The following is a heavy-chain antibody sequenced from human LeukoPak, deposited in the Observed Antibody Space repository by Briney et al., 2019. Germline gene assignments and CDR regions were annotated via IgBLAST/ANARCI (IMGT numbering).Heavy chain of an antibody. V-gene: IGHV3-30*02. CDR3: AELGITMIGGV. CDR1: GFSFSKYG. Sequence: GGSLRLSCVASGFSFSKYGMHWVRQAPGKGLEWVSFLRFDATSNYYAESVRGRFIISRDNAKNSLYLQMNSLRAEDTAVYYCAELGITMIGGVWGKGTTVTISS. J-gene: IGHJ6*04. D-gene: IGHD3-10*02. CDR2: LRFDATSN.